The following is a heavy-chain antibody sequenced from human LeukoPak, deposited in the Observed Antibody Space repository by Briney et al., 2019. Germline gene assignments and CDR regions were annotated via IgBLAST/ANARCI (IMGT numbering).Heavy chain of an antibody. D-gene: IGHD5-12*01. Sequence: PGGSLRLSCAASRFTFSSYSMNWVRQAPGKGLEWVAAITADGGSTHYTTSVKGRFIISRDTPKNTLSLQMNNLRAEDTAVYFCARVWLRDYMDVWGEGTTVSVSS. CDR1: RFTFSSYS. V-gene: IGHV3-23*01. CDR3: ARVWLRDYMDV. CDR2: ITADGGST. J-gene: IGHJ6*03.